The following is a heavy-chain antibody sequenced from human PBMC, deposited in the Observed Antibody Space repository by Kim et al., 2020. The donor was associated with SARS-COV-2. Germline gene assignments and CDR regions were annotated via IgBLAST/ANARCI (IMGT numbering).Heavy chain of an antibody. V-gene: IGHV3-15*01. CDR2: IKSKTDGGTT. CDR3: TINGKGYAEVISAFDI. J-gene: IGHJ3*02. D-gene: IGHD5-12*01. CDR1: GFTFSNAW. Sequence: GGSLRLSCAASGFTFSNAWMSWVRQAPGKGLEWVGRIKSKTDGGTTDYAAPVKGRFTISRDDSKNTLYLQMNSLKTEDTAVYYCTINGKGYAEVISAFDIWGQGTMVTVSS.